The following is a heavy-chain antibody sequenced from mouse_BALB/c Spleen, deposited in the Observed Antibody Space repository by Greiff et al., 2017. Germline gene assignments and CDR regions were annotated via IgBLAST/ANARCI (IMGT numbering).Heavy chain of an antibody. CDR2: IYPGDGDT. Sequence: QVQLQQSGAELVKPGASVKLSCKASGYTFTSYWMQWVKQRPGQGLEWIGAIYPGDGDTRYTQKFKVKATLTADKSSSTAYMQLSSLASEDSAVYYCATPYRYESGADVWGAGTTVTVSS. D-gene: IGHD2-14*01. J-gene: IGHJ1*01. CDR3: ATPYRYESGADV. CDR1: GYTFTSYW. V-gene: IGHV1-87*01.